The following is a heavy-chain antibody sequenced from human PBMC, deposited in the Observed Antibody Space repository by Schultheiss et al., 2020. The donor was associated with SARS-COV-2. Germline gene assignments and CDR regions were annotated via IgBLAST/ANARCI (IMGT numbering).Heavy chain of an antibody. CDR3: ARTVLPTVTTGYDY. J-gene: IGHJ4*02. D-gene: IGHD4-11*01. CDR2: IWYDGSNK. V-gene: IGHV3-33*08. Sequence: GGSLRLSCAASGFSVSNNYMSWVRQAPGKGLEWVAVIWYDGSNKYYADSVKGRFTIFRDNSKSTLYLQMNSLRAEDTAVYYCARTVLPTVTTGYDYWGQGTLVTVSS. CDR1: GFSVSNNY.